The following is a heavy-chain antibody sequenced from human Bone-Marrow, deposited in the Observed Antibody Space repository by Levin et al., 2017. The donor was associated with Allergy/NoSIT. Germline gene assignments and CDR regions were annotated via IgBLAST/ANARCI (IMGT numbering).Heavy chain of an antibody. J-gene: IGHJ4*02. V-gene: IGHV2-5*01. CDR3: SPTFGEFFDY. CDR1: GFSLRTSGVG. CDR2: VYWNDDK. Sequence: GSGPTLVKPTQTLTLTCTFSGFSLRTSGVGVGWIRQPPGKALEWLAVVYWNDDKRYRPSLKSRLTITKDTSKNQVDLTMTNMDPVDTATYYCSPTFGEFFDYWGPGTLVTVPS. D-gene: IGHD2/OR15-2a*01.